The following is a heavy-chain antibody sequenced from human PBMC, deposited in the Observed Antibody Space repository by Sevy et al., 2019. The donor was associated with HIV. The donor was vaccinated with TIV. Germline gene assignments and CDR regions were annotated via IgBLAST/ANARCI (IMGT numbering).Heavy chain of an antibody. V-gene: IGHV3-49*03. Sequence: GGSLRLSCTASGFKFGDYAMSWLRQAPGKGLEWVGFIRSQTFGGTTEYAASVKDRFAISRDDSRSIAYLQMDSLTTEDIAIYFCTRVRGTISPYYYFGMDVWGQGTTVTVSS. J-gene: IGHJ6*02. D-gene: IGHD3-16*01. CDR3: TRVRGTISPYYYFGMDV. CDR1: GFKFGDYA. CDR2: IRSQTFGGTT.